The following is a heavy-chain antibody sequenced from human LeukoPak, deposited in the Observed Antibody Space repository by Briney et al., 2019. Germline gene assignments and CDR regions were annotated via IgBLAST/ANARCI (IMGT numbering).Heavy chain of an antibody. D-gene: IGHD3-3*01. J-gene: IGHJ4*02. V-gene: IGHV3-30*04. CDR3: ARDKGVVIIAGYFDY. Sequence: GRSLRLSCAASGFTFSSYAMHWVRQAPGKGLEWVAVISYDGSNKYYADSVKGRFTISRDNSKNTLYLQMNSLRAEDTAVYYCARDKGVVIIAGYFDYWGQGTLVTVSS. CDR2: ISYDGSNK. CDR1: GFTFSSYA.